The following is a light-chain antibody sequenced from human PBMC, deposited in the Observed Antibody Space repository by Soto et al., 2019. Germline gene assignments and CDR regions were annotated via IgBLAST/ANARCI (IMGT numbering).Light chain of an antibody. V-gene: IGLV8-61*01. CDR3: VLYMGSGISV. CDR1: SGSVSTSYY. CDR2: NTY. Sequence: QTVVTQEPSFSVSPGGTVTLTCGLSSGSVSTSYYPSWYQQTPGQAPRTLIYNTYTRSSGVPDRFSASILGDKAALTITGVQADDESDYYCVLYMGSGISVFGGGTKVTVL. J-gene: IGLJ2*01.